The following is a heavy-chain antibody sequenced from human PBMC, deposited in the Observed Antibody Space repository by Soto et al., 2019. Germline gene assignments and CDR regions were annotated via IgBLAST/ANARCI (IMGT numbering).Heavy chain of an antibody. CDR3: ATKRGSYEPSDH. CDR1: RFTFSSYS. J-gene: IGHJ4*02. V-gene: IGHV3-23*01. CDR2: ISGSGGST. D-gene: IGHD1-26*01. Sequence: XGSLRLSTEAARFTFSSYSMSWVRQARGEGLGWVSAISGSGGSTYYEDSVKGRFTISRNNSKSTLYLPMNSMRAEDTAVYYCATKRGSYEPSDHWGQGTLVTVSS.